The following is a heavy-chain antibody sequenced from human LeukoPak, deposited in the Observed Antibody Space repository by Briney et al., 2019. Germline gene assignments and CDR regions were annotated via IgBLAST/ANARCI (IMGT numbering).Heavy chain of an antibody. J-gene: IGHJ4*02. CDR1: GFTFDDFA. Sequence: PGGSLRLSCTASGFTFDDFAMRWVRQAPGKGLEWVSLISWDGGSTYYVDSVKGRFTISRDNSKNSLYLQMNSLRPEDTALYYCAKDRRGYSFNFDYWGQGTLVTVSS. CDR2: ISWDGGST. D-gene: IGHD5-18*01. CDR3: AKDRRGYSFNFDY. V-gene: IGHV3-43D*03.